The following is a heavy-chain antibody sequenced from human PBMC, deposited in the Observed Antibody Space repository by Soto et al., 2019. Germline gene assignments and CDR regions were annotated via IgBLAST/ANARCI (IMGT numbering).Heavy chain of an antibody. J-gene: IGHJ4*02. Sequence: PGGSLRLSCSGSGFSFRSYSMHWVRQSPEKGLEYVSHVSSDGDRIYYADSVKGRFIISRDNSKNMLYLQMSSLRPDDSAVYYCVKSRGGANYDVFDWLCLDYWGQGTLVTVSS. CDR1: GFSFRSYS. CDR2: VSSDGDRI. D-gene: IGHD3-9*01. CDR3: VKSRGGANYDVFDWLCLDY. V-gene: IGHV3-64D*06.